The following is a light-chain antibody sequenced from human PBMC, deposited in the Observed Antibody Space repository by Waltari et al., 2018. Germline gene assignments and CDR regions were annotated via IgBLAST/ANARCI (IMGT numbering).Light chain of an antibody. CDR2: LGP. CDR1: QSLLLTNGYNY. CDR3: MQALQTFT. Sequence: DIVMTQSPLSLLVAPGEPPSISCRSSQSLLLTNGYNYSDWYQQKPGQSPQLLLYLGPTPASGVPDTFSASGSGTDFTLKSSRVEAEDVGVYYCMQALQTFTFGPGTKVDI. J-gene: IGKJ3*01. V-gene: IGKV2-28*01.